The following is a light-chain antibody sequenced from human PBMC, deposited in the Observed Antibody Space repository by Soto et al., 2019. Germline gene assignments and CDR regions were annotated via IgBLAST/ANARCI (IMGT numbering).Light chain of an antibody. CDR1: SSDVGGYNY. Sequence: QSALTQPVSVSGSPGQSITISCTGTSSDVGGYNYVSWYQQHPGKAPKFMIYNVDNRPSGVSNRFSSSKSGNTASLTISGLQAEDEADYYCSSYTSSNTWVFGGGTQLTVL. CDR2: NVD. V-gene: IGLV2-14*03. J-gene: IGLJ3*02. CDR3: SSYTSSNTWV.